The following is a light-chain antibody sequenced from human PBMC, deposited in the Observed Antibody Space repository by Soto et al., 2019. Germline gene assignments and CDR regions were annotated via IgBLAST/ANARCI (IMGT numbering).Light chain of an antibody. J-gene: IGKJ1*01. CDR3: QQRSNWPWT. CDR2: GVS. V-gene: IGKV3-11*01. CDR1: ESITDS. Sequence: LSLSPGERAPLSCRASESITDSLAWYQQKPGQAPRLLVHGVSTRAAGFPARFSGGGSGTDFTLTISNVEPEDFAVYYCQQRSNWPWTFGQGTKVDI.